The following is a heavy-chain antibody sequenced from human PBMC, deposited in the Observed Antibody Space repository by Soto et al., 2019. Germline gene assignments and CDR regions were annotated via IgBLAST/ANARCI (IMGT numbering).Heavy chain of an antibody. J-gene: IGHJ6*02. D-gene: IGHD3-3*01. CDR3: ARGVNFWSGTLDAMDV. CDR2: MNPNSGNT. V-gene: IGHV1-8*01. Sequence: SVKVSCKASGYTFTSYDINWVRQATGQGLEWMGWMNPNSGNTGYAQKFQGRVTMTRNTSISTAYMELSSLRSEDTAIYYCARGVNFWSGTLDAMDVWGQGTTVTVSS. CDR1: GYTFTSYD.